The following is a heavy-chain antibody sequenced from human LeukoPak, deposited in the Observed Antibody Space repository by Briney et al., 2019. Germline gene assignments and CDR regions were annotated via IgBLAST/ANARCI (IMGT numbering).Heavy chain of an antibody. V-gene: IGHV7-4-1*02. CDR2: INTNTGNP. Sequence: ASVKVSCKASGYTFTSYAVNWVRQAPGQGLEWMGWINTNTGNPTYAQGFTGRFVFSLDTSVSTAYLQISSLKAEDTAVYYCARVRSDSGSYISFDYWGQGTLVTVSS. CDR1: GYTFTSYA. J-gene: IGHJ4*02. D-gene: IGHD1-26*01. CDR3: ARVRSDSGSYISFDY.